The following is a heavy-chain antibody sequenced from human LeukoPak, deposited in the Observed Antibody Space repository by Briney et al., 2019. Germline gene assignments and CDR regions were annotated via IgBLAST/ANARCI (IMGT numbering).Heavy chain of an antibody. J-gene: IGHJ4*02. Sequence: GGSLRLSCAASGFTFSSYWMSWVRQAPGKGLEWVANIKQDGSEKYYVDSVKGRFTISRDNAKNSLYLQMNSLRAEDTAVYYCAKATTGQWLVLDYWGQGTLVTVSS. CDR2: IKQDGSEK. D-gene: IGHD6-19*01. CDR3: AKATTGQWLVLDY. V-gene: IGHV3-7*01. CDR1: GFTFSSYW.